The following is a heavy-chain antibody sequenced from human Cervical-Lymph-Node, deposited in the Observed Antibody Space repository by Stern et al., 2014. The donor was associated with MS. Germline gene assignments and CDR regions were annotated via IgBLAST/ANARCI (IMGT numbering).Heavy chain of an antibody. Sequence: VQPVQSGGGLVKPGGSLRLSCVASGFIFSDSAMNWVRQAPGKGLEWVASIRTSEYKYYADSLKGRFTISRDNAHNSLFLEMNSLRAEDTALYYCVRSPGDGYNLYFDSWGQGTLVTVSS. D-gene: IGHD5-24*01. J-gene: IGHJ4*02. CDR2: IRTSEYK. CDR1: GFIFSDSA. V-gene: IGHV3-21*06. CDR3: VRSPGDGYNLYFDS.